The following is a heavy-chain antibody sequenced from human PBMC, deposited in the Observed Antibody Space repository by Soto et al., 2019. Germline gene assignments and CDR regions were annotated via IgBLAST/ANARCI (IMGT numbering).Heavy chain of an antibody. Sequence: TGGSLRLSCAASGFTFSSYGMHWVRQAPGKGLEWVAVISYDGSNKYYADSVKGRFTISRDNAKNSLYLQMNSLRAEDTAVYYCARDRYSYYDFWSGSLPYYYYGMDVWGQGTTVTVSS. CDR1: GFTFSSYG. CDR3: ARDRYSYYDFWSGSLPYYYYGMDV. J-gene: IGHJ6*02. V-gene: IGHV3-30*03. CDR2: ISYDGSNK. D-gene: IGHD3-3*01.